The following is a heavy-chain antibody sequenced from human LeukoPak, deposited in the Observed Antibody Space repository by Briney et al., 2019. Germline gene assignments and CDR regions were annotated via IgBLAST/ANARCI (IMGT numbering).Heavy chain of an antibody. CDR1: GGSFSGYY. J-gene: IGHJ5*02. D-gene: IGHD3-3*01. CDR2: INHSGST. Sequence: SETLSLTCAVYGGSFSGYYWSWIRQPPGKGLEWIGEINHSGSTNYNPSLKSRVTISVDTSKNQFSLKLSSVTAADTAVYYCARAHDFWSGYYNWFDPWGQGTLVTVSS. CDR3: ARAHDFWSGYYNWFDP. V-gene: IGHV4-34*01.